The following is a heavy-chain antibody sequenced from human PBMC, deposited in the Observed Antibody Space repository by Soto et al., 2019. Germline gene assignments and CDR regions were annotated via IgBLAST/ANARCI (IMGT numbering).Heavy chain of an antibody. Sequence: PGGSLRLSCAASGFTFSSYGMHWVRQAPGKGLEWVAVIWYDGSNKYYADSVRGRFTCSRDNSKNTLYLQMNSLRAEDTVVYYCARDYRPIFGVSTDAFDIWGQGTMVTVSS. V-gene: IGHV3-33*01. J-gene: IGHJ3*02. CDR3: ARDYRPIFGVSTDAFDI. D-gene: IGHD3-3*01. CDR1: GFTFSSYG. CDR2: IWYDGSNK.